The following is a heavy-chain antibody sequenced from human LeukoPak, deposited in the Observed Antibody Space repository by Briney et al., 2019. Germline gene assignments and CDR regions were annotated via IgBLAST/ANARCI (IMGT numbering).Heavy chain of an antibody. CDR3: ARVASDQYDYYYYMDV. J-gene: IGHJ6*03. CDR2: IYYSGST. V-gene: IGHV4-39*07. D-gene: IGHD2-2*01. Sequence: PSETLSLTCTVSGGSISSSSYYWGWIRQPPGKGLEWIGSIYYSGSTYYNPSLKSRVTISVDTSKNQFSLKLSSVTAADTAVYYCARVASDQYDYYYYMDVWGKGTTVTVSS. CDR1: GGSISSSSYY.